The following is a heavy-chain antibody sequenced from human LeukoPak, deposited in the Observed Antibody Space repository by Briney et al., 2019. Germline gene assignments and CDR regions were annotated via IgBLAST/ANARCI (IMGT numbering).Heavy chain of an antibody. J-gene: IGHJ6*02. CDR3: ARGAAAGDFYYYYGMDV. V-gene: IGHV3-13*01. CDR1: GFTFSSFD. CDR2: IGTAGDT. D-gene: IGHD6-13*01. Sequence: GGSLRLSCAASGFTFSSFDMHWVRQATGKGLEWVSAIGTAGDTYYPGSVKGRFTISRENAKNSLYLQMNSLRAGDTAVYYCARGAAAGDFYYYYGMDVWGQGTTVTVSS.